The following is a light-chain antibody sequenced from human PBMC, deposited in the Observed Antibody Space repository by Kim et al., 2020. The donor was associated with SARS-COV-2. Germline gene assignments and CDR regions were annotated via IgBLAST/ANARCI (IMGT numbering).Light chain of an antibody. CDR2: KAS. Sequence: DIQMTQSPSTLSASVGDRVTITCRASQSISSWLAWYQQKPGKAPKLLIYKASSLECGVPSRFSGSGSGTEFTLTISSLQPDDFATYYCKQYNSYPWTFGQGTKVDIK. CDR3: KQYNSYPWT. V-gene: IGKV1-5*03. J-gene: IGKJ1*01. CDR1: QSISSW.